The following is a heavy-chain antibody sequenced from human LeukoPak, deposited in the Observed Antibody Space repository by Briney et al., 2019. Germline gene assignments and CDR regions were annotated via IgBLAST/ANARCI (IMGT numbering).Heavy chain of an antibody. CDR1: GYSFTTYW. CDR3: ARDGGGFDWLLATGASDI. CDR2: IDPSDSST. D-gene: IGHD3-9*01. Sequence: PGESLKISCKGSGYSFTTYWISWVRQMPGKGLEWLARIDPSDSSTYYNPSFQPHVTISTDKSIRTAYLQWSSLKASDTAMYYCARDGGGFDWLLATGASDIWGQGTMVTVSS. J-gene: IGHJ3*02. V-gene: IGHV5-10-1*01.